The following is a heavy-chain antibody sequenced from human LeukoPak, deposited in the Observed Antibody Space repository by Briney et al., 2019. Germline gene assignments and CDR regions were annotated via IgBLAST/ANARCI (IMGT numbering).Heavy chain of an antibody. Sequence: GGSLRLSRAASGFTSSSYAIYWVRQAPGKGLEWVAVISYDGSNKCYADSVRGRFTISRDNSKNTLYLQMNSLRAEDTAVYYCARDGYSGSCYDYYYYYMDVWGKGTTVTVSS. V-gene: IGHV3-30*04. J-gene: IGHJ6*03. CDR1: GFTSSSYA. CDR2: ISYDGSNK. D-gene: IGHD1-26*01. CDR3: ARDGYSGSCYDYYYYYMDV.